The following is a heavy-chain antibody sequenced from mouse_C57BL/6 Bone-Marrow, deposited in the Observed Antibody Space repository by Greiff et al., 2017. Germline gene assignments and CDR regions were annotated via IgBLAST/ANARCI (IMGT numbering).Heavy chain of an antibody. CDR2: INPSSGYT. CDR1: GYTFTSYW. V-gene: IGHV1-7*01. D-gene: IGHD2-4*01. CDR3: ARDAIYYDYDMHGYYYAMDY. Sequence: QVQLKESGAELAKPGASVKLSCKASGYTFTSYWMHWVKQRPGQGLEWIGYINPSSGYTKYNQKFKDKATLTADKSSSPAYMQLSSLTYEDSAVYYCARDAIYYDYDMHGYYYAMDYWGQGTSVTVSS. J-gene: IGHJ4*01.